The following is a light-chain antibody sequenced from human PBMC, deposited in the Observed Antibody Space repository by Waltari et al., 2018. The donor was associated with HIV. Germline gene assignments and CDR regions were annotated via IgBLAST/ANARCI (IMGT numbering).Light chain of an antibody. CDR1: SRDVGGYRY. CDR3: SSYSSSTALVV. J-gene: IGLJ2*01. Sequence: SALTQPASVSGAPGQSITISCTGTSRDVGGYRYVSWYQQHPGKAPKLMIFDVSNRPSGVSNRFSGSKSGNTASLTISGLQAEDEAHYFCSSYSSSTALVVFGGGTKVTVL. CDR2: DVS. V-gene: IGLV2-14*03.